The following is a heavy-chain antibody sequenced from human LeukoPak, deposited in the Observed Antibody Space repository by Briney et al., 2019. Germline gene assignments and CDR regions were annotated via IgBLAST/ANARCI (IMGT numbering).Heavy chain of an antibody. D-gene: IGHD3-22*01. CDR3: AKTSQHYYDSSGYSYYYYGMDV. V-gene: IGHV3-23*01. J-gene: IGHJ6*02. Sequence: GGSLRLSCAASGFTFSSYAMSWVRQAPGKGLEWVSAISGSGGSTYYADSVKGRFTISRDNSKNTLYLQMNSLRAEDTAVYYCAKTSQHYYDSSGYSYYYYGMDVWGQGTTVTVSS. CDR2: ISGSGGST. CDR1: GFTFSSYA.